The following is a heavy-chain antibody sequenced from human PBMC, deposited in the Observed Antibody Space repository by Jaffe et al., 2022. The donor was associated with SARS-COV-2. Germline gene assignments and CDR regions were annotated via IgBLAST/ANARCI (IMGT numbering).Heavy chain of an antibody. CDR1: GYTFTSYD. D-gene: IGHD6-19*01. Sequence: QVQLVQSGAEVKKPGASVKVSCKASGYTFTSYDINWVRQATGQGLEWMGWMNPNSGNTGYAQKFQGRVTMTRNTSISTAYMELSSLRSEDTAVYYCARGLLPSLAVAGDEYFQHWGQGTLVTVSS. V-gene: IGHV1-8*01. J-gene: IGHJ1*01. CDR2: MNPNSGNT. CDR3: ARGLLPSLAVAGDEYFQH.